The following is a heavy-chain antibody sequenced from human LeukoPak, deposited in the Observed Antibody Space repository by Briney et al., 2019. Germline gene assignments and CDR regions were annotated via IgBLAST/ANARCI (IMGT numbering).Heavy chain of an antibody. J-gene: IGHJ5*02. CDR1: GYTFTGYY. CDR2: INPNSGGT. Sequence: ASVKVSCXASGYTFTGYYMHWVRQAPGQGLEWMGRINPNSGGTNYAQKFQGRVTMTRDTSISTAYMELSRLRSDDTAVYYCARDMVRGVIWFDPWGQRTLVTVSS. CDR3: ARDMVRGVIWFDP. V-gene: IGHV1-2*06. D-gene: IGHD3-10*01.